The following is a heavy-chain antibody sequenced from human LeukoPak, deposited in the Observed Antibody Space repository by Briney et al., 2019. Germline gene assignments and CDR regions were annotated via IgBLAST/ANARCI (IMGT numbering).Heavy chain of an antibody. V-gene: IGHV1-18*01. Sequence: ASVKVSCKASGYTFTSYGISWVRQAPGQGLEWMGWISAYNGNTNYAQKLQGRVTMTTDTSTSTAYMVLRSLRSDDTAVYYCARLNPTPLDSSPPNFDYWGQGTLVTVSS. CDR3: ARLNPTPLDSSPPNFDY. D-gene: IGHD3-22*01. CDR1: GYTFTSYG. CDR2: ISAYNGNT. J-gene: IGHJ4*02.